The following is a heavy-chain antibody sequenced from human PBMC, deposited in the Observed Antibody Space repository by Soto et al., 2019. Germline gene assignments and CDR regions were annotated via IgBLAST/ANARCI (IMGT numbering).Heavy chain of an antibody. CDR3: VGRYSSSWYPLGDYYYYYGMDV. V-gene: IGHV3-74*01. CDR2: IKSDGSST. D-gene: IGHD6-13*01. J-gene: IGHJ6*01. Sequence: PGGSRRLSCAASGFSFSSYWMHWVRQAPGKGLGWVSRIKSDGSSTDSADSVKGRFAVSRDNAKNTLFLHMSSLRAEDTAVYYCVGRYSSSWYPLGDYYYYYGMDVWGQGTTVTVSS. CDR1: GFSFSSYW.